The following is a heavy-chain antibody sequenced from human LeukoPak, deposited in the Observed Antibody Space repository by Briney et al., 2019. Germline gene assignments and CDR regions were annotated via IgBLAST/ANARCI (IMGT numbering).Heavy chain of an antibody. CDR3: ARDGGLEYSSSWGDY. V-gene: IGHV1-69*13. Sequence: SVKVSCKASGGTFSSYAINWVRQVPGQGLEWMGGIIPILGTTNYTQSFQGRVTVTADESTSTAYMELRSLRSDDTAVYYCARDGGLEYSSSWGDYWGQGTLVTVSS. CDR2: IIPILGTT. J-gene: IGHJ4*02. D-gene: IGHD6-6*01. CDR1: GGTFSSYA.